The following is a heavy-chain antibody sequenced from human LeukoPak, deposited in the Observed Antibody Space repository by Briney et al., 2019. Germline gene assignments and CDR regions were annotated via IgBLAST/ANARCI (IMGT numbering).Heavy chain of an antibody. J-gene: IGHJ4*02. CDR3: ARGCEGITIFGVAFDY. CDR2: IIPIFGTA. CDR1: GGTFSSYA. Sequence: SVKVSCKASGGTFSSYAISWVRQAPRQGLEWMGGIIPIFGTANYAQKFQGRVTITADESTNTAYMELSSLRSEDTAVYYCARGCEGITIFGVAFDYWGQGTLVTVSS. V-gene: IGHV1-69*13. D-gene: IGHD3-3*01.